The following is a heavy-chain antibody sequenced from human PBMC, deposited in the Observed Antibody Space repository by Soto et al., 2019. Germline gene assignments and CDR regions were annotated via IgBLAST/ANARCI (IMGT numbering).Heavy chain of an antibody. D-gene: IGHD3-10*01. V-gene: IGHV4-31*03. CDR3: ARGREEAGGPFDY. CDR1: GASISSGNYY. J-gene: IGHJ4*02. CDR2: IYYTGST. Sequence: QVQLQESGPGLVKPSQTLSLTCSVSGASISSGNYYWIWIRQHPGKGLEWIGYIYYTGSTYYNPSFRSRITISEDMSKNHFSLRLSSVTAADTAVYYCARGREEAGGPFDYWGQGTLVTVSS.